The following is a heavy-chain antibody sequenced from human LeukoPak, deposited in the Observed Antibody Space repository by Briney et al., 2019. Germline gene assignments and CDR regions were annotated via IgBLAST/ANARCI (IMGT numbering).Heavy chain of an antibody. D-gene: IGHD2-21*01. Sequence: GGSLRLSCAASGFTFSSYGMTWVRQAPGKGLEWVSSIGGSGLDTYYPNSVKGRFFISRDNAKSTLYLQMNSLGAEDTAVYFCAKEGVILGPSHFDHWGQGTLVTVSS. CDR1: GFTFSSYG. CDR3: AKEGVILGPSHFDH. V-gene: IGHV3-23*01. J-gene: IGHJ4*02. CDR2: IGGSGLDT.